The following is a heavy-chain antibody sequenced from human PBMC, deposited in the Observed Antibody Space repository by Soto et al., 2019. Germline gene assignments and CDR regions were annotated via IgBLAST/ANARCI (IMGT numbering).Heavy chain of an antibody. V-gene: IGHV4-31*03. J-gene: IGHJ4*02. CDR1: RGSISSGGYY. D-gene: IGHD1-26*01. CDR2: IYYSGGT. Sequence: QVQLQESGPGLVKPSQTLSLTCTVSRGSISSGGYYWSWIRQHPGKGLEWIGYIYYSGGTYYNPSLKRRVTISVDTSKNHFSLKLSSVTAADTAVYYCAGIYSGSPGGTLRYWGQGTLVTVSS. CDR3: AGIYSGSPGGTLRY.